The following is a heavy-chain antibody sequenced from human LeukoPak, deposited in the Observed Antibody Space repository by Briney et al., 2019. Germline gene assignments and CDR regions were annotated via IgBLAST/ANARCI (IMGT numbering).Heavy chain of an antibody. CDR1: GFTFSSYS. V-gene: IGHV3-21*06. CDR3: ARWYSSGWYSDY. D-gene: IGHD6-19*01. CDR2: ISSSSSYI. J-gene: IGHJ4*02. Sequence: GGSLRLSCAASGFTFSSYSMNWVRQAPGKGLGWVSSISSSSSYIYYADSVKGRFTISRDNAKNTVYLQMNSLRAEDTAVYYCARWYSSGWYSDYWGQGTLVTVSS.